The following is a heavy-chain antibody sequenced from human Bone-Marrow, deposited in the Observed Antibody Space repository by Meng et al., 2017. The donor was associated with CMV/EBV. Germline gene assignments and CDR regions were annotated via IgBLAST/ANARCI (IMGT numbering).Heavy chain of an antibody. Sequence: KVSCKGSGYSFPIYWIAWVRQMPGKGLEWMGNIYPGDSDTRYSPSFEGRVTMSADKSSGTADLQWSSLKASDTAIYFCARRNPLSGDAFDIWGQGTVVTVSS. D-gene: IGHD1-26*01. J-gene: IGHJ3*02. CDR2: IYPGDSDT. CDR3: ARRNPLSGDAFDI. V-gene: IGHV5-51*01. CDR1: GYSFPIYW.